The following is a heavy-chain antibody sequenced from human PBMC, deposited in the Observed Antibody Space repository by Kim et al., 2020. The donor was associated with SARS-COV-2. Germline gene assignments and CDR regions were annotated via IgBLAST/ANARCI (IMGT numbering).Heavy chain of an antibody. CDR2: IYHSGST. CDR1: GGSISSSNW. J-gene: IGHJ3*02. V-gene: IGHV4-4*02. Sequence: SETLSLTCAVSGGSISSSNWWSWVRQPPGKGLEWIGEIYHSGSTNYNPSLKSRVTISVDKSKNQFSLKLSSVTAADTAMYYCARSFQYYYDSGGGDAFDIWGQGTMVTVSS. D-gene: IGHD3-22*01. CDR3: ARSFQYYYDSGGGDAFDI.